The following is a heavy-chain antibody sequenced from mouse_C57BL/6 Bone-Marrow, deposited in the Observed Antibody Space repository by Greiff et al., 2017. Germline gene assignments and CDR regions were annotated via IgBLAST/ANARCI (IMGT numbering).Heavy chain of an antibody. Sequence: VQLQQSGPVLVKPGASVKMSCKASGYTFTDYYMNWVKQSHGKSLEWIGVINPYNGGTSYNQKFKGKATLTVDKSSSTAYMELNSLTSEDSAVYYCARSGGYYYGSRFAYWGQGTLVTVSA. CDR2: INPYNGGT. J-gene: IGHJ3*01. CDR3: ARSGGYYYGSRFAY. V-gene: IGHV1-19*01. CDR1: GYTFTDYY. D-gene: IGHD1-1*01.